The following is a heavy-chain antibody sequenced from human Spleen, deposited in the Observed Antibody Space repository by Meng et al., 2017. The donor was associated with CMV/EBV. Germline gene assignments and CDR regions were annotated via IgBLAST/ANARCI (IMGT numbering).Heavy chain of an antibody. CDR2: ISADASSI. D-gene: IGHD4-17*01. CDR3: VRVADFGDYGDF. J-gene: IGHJ4*02. V-gene: IGHV3-74*01. Sequence: CAASGFTFRSYWMHWVRQVPGKGLVWVSRISADASSITYADSVKGRFTISRDNAKNTLFLQMNSLRAEDAALYYCVRVADFGDYGDFWGQGILVTVSS. CDR1: GFTFRSYW.